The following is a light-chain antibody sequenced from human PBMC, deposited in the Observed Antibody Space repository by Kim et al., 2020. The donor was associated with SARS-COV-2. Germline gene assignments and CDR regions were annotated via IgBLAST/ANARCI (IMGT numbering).Light chain of an antibody. V-gene: IGLV1-44*01. CDR3: AAWDDSLNGWV. Sequence: ELTQPPSASGTPGQTVTISCSGGSSNIGGNTVNWYQQVPGTAPKLLIYNNNQWSSGVPDRFSGSKSGTSASLVIRGLQSEDEADYYCAAWDDSLNGWVFGGGTKVTVL. CDR2: NNN. CDR1: SSNIGGNT. J-gene: IGLJ3*02.